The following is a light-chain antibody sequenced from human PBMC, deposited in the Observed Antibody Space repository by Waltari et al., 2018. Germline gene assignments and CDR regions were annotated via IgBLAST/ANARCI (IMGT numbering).Light chain of an antibody. CDR1: SSDVGGYNS. V-gene: IGLV2-14*03. CDR2: DVS. J-gene: IGLJ3*02. CDR3: NSFTSSSTVV. Sequence: QSALTQPASVSGSPGQSITISCTGTSSDVGGYNSVSWYQQHPGKAPNLMIYDVSNRPSGVSNRFSGSKSGNTASLTISGLQPEDEADYYCNSFTSSSTVVFGGGTKLTVL.